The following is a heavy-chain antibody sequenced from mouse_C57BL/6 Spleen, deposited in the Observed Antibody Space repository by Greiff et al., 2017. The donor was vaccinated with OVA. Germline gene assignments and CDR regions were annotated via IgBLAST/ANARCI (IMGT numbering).Heavy chain of an antibody. CDR1: GYTFTSYG. Sequence: VQLQQSGAELARPGASVKLSCKASGYTFTSYGISWVKQRTGQGLEWIGEIYPRSGNTYYNEKFKGKATLTADKSSSTAYMELRSLTSEDSAVYFCAREGYYGSSYRAMDYWGQGTSVTVSS. CDR3: AREGYYGSSYRAMDY. CDR2: IYPRSGNT. V-gene: IGHV1-81*01. J-gene: IGHJ4*01. D-gene: IGHD1-1*01.